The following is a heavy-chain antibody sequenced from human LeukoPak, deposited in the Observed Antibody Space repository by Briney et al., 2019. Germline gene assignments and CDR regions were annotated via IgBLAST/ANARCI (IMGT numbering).Heavy chain of an antibody. CDR3: AKGDASGSYYVPHFDY. CDR2: ISGSGGST. V-gene: IGHV3-23*01. D-gene: IGHD3-10*01. CDR1: GFTLSGYA. J-gene: IGHJ4*02. Sequence: PGGSLRLSCAASGFTLSGYAMSWVRQAPGKGLEWVSAISGSGGSTYYADSVKGRFTISRDNSKNTLYLQMNSLRAEDTAVYYCAKGDASGSYYVPHFDYGGQGTLVTVSS.